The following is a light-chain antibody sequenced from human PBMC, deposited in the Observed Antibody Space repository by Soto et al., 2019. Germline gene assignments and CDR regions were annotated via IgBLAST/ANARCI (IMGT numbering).Light chain of an antibody. V-gene: IGLV3-1*01. Sequence: SYELTQTPSVSVSPGQTATITCSGDKLGDKYVCWYQHKPGQSPTLVIYQDTKRPSGIPERFSDSNSGNTATLTISGTQAMDEAEYYCQAWDRSSALVFGGGTKLTVL. CDR1: KLGDKY. J-gene: IGLJ2*01. CDR2: QDT. CDR3: QAWDRSSALV.